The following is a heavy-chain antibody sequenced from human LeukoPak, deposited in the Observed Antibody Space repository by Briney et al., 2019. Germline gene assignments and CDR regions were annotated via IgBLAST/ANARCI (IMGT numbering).Heavy chain of an antibody. V-gene: IGHV3-23*01. Sequence: GGSLRLSCAASGFTFDDYGMSWVRQAPGKGLEWVSAISGSGANIHYADSVKGRFTISRDNSKNTLYLQMNSLRAEDTAVYFCAKDFTTGGSGSYLDTYFDYWGQGTLVTVSS. D-gene: IGHD3-10*01. CDR3: AKDFTTGGSGSYLDTYFDY. CDR2: ISGSGANI. J-gene: IGHJ4*02. CDR1: GFTFDDYG.